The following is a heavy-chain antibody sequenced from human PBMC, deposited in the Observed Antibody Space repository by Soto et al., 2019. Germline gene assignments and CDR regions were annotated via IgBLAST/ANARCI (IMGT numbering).Heavy chain of an antibody. D-gene: IGHD3-3*01. V-gene: IGHV4-30-4*01. J-gene: IGHJ4*02. CDR1: GGSISSGDYY. CDR2: IYYSGST. Sequence: PSETLSLTCTVSGGSISSGDYYWSWIRQPPGKGLEWIGYIYYSGSTYYNQSLKSRVTISVDTSKKQFSLKLSSVTAADTAVYYCARAKLRFLEWLQYYFDYWGQGTLVTVSS. CDR3: ARAKLRFLEWLQYYFDY.